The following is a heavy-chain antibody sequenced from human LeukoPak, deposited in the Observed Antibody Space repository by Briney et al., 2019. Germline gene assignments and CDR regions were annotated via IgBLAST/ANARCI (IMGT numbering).Heavy chain of an antibody. D-gene: IGHD1-26*01. CDR1: GFTFSSYE. CDR2: ISSSGSTI. J-gene: IGHJ4*02. Sequence: GGSLRLSCAASGFTFSSYEMNWVRQAPGKGLEWVSYISSSGSTIYYADSVKGRFTISRDNAKNTLYLQMNSLRAEDTAVYYCVKDLGRYRDNCFDYWGQGTLVTVSS. V-gene: IGHV3-48*03. CDR3: VKDLGRYRDNCFDY.